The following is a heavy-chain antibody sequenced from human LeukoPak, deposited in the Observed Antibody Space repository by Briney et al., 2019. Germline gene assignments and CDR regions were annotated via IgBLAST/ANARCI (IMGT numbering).Heavy chain of an antibody. J-gene: IGHJ4*02. CDR1: GYTFTSYY. CDR2: INPSGGST. CDR3: ARHEGVDTAMMD. V-gene: IGHV1-46*01. D-gene: IGHD5-18*01. Sequence: ASVKVSCKASGYTFTSYYMHWVRQAPGQGLEWMGIINPSGGSTSYAQEFQGRVTMTRDTSTSTVYMELSSLRSEDTAVYYCARHEGVDTAMMDWGQGTLVTVSS.